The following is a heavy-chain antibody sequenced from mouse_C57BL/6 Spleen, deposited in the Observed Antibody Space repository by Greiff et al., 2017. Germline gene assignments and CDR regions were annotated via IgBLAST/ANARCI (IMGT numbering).Heavy chain of an antibody. CDR3: ARRVDSSGSFDY. Sequence: EVKLMESGGDLVKPGGSLKLSCAASGFTFSSYGMSWVRQTPDKRLEWVATISSGGSYTYYPDSVKGRFTISRDNAKNTLYLQMSSLKSEDTAMYSCARRVDSSGSFDYWGQGTTLTVSS. CDR2: ISSGGSYT. J-gene: IGHJ2*01. CDR1: GFTFSSYG. D-gene: IGHD3-2*02. V-gene: IGHV5-6*02.